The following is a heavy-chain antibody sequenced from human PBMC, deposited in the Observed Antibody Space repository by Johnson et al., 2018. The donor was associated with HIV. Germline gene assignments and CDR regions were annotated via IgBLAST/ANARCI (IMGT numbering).Heavy chain of an antibody. Sequence: QVQLVESGGGLVQPGGSLRLSCAASGFTFSSYAMSWVRQAPGKGLEWVAVISYDGSNKYYPDSVKGRFTISRDNFKNKLYLQMDSLRAEDTAVYFCAREMVAAKDAFDIWGQGTMVTVSS. CDR3: AREMVAAKDAFDI. CDR1: GFTFSSYA. CDR2: ISYDGSNK. D-gene: IGHD2-15*01. V-gene: IGHV3-30-3*01. J-gene: IGHJ3*02.